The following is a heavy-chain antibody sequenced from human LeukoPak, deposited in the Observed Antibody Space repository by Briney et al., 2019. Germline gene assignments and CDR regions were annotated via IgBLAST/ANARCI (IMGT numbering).Heavy chain of an antibody. Sequence: ASVKVSCKASGGTFSSFAISWVRQAPGQGLEWMGWISAYNGNTNYAQKLQGRVTMTTDTSTSTAYMELRSLRSDDTAVYYCARVAADILTGYIDYWGQGTLVTVSS. CDR1: GGTFSSFA. V-gene: IGHV1-18*01. J-gene: IGHJ4*02. D-gene: IGHD3-9*01. CDR2: ISAYNGNT. CDR3: ARVAADILTGYIDY.